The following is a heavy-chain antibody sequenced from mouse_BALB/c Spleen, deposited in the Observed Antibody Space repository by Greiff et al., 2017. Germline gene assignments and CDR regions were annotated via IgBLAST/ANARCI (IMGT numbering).Heavy chain of an antibody. J-gene: IGHJ3*01. V-gene: IGHV3-2*02. CDR2: ISYSGST. CDR1: GYSITSDYA. CDR3: ARGERGGGRWFAY. Sequence: VQLQQSGPGLVKPSQSLSLTCTVTGYSITSDYAWNWIRQFPGNKLEWMGYISYSGSTSYNPSLKSRISITRDTSKNQFFLQLNSVTTEDTATYYCARGERGGGRWFAYWGQGTLVTVSA.